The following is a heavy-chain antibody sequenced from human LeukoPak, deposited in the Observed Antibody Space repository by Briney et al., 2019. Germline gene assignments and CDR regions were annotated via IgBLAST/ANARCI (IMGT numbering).Heavy chain of an antibody. Sequence: ASVKVSCKASGYTFTGYYMHWVRQAPGQGLQWMGWINPNSGGTNYAQKFQGRVTMTRDTSISTAYMELSRPRSDDTAVYYCARDDILTGSWFDPWGQGTLVTVSS. V-gene: IGHV1-2*02. J-gene: IGHJ5*02. CDR2: INPNSGGT. CDR1: GYTFTGYY. D-gene: IGHD3-9*01. CDR3: ARDDILTGSWFDP.